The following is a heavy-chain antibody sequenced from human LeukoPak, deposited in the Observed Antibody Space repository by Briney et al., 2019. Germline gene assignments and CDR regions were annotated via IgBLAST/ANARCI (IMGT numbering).Heavy chain of an antibody. V-gene: IGHV3-64*01. Sequence: PRGSLRLSCAASGFTFSSYAMHWVRQAPGKGLEYVSAISSNGGSTYYANSVKGRFTISRDNSKNTLYLRMGSLRAEDMAVYCCARGMPPAALDYWGQGALVTVSS. CDR3: ARGMPPAALDY. CDR1: GFTFSSYA. D-gene: IGHD2-2*01. J-gene: IGHJ4*02. CDR2: ISSNGGST.